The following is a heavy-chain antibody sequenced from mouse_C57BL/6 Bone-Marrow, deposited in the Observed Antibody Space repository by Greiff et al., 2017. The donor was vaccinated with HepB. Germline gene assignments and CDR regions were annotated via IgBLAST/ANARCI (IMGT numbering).Heavy chain of an antibody. CDR2: INPYNGGT. D-gene: IGHD2-5*01. Sequence: EVQLQQSGPVLVKPGASVKMSCKASGYTFTDYYMNWVKQSHGKSLEWIGVINPYNGGTSYNQKFKGKATLTVDKSSSTAYMELNSLTSEDSAVYYCARTPSSNPAWFAYWGQGTLATVSA. CDR3: ARTPSSNPAWFAY. V-gene: IGHV1-19*01. CDR1: GYTFTDYY. J-gene: IGHJ3*01.